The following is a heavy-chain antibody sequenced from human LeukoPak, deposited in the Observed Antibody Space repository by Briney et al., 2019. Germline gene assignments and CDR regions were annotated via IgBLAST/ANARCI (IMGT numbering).Heavy chain of an antibody. CDR3: AKDSNSSNWYNWFGP. J-gene: IGHJ5*02. CDR2: ITGSGDKT. CDR1: GFTVSSNY. V-gene: IGHV3-23*01. Sequence: GGSLRLSCAASGFTVSSNYMSWVRQAPGKGLEWVSAITGSGDKTYYADSVKGRLTISRDNSKNTMFLQMNSLRAEDTAVYYCAKDSNSSNWYNWFGPWGQGTLVTVSS. D-gene: IGHD6-13*01.